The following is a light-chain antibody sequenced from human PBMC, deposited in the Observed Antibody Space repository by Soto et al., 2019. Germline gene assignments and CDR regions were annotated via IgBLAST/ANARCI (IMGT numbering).Light chain of an antibody. V-gene: IGKV1-9*01. CDR3: QQYYSYPRT. CDR1: QGISSY. Sequence: DIQLTQSPSFLSASVGDRVTITCRASQGISSYLAWYQQKPGKAPKLLIYAASTLQGGVPSRFSGSGSGTEFTLTISSLQPEDFATYYCQQYYSYPRTFGQGTKVDIK. J-gene: IGKJ1*01. CDR2: AAS.